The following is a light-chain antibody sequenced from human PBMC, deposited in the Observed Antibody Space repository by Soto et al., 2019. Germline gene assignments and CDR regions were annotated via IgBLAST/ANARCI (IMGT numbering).Light chain of an antibody. Sequence: QSALTQPRSVSGSPGQSVTISCTGTSSDVGAYNYVSWYQHHPGKAPKLVIYDVTKRPSGVPDRFAGSKSGNTASLTISGLQAEDEDDYYCCSYAGSSLWVFGGGTKVTV. V-gene: IGLV2-11*01. J-gene: IGLJ3*02. CDR2: DVT. CDR1: SSDVGAYNY. CDR3: CSYAGSSLWV.